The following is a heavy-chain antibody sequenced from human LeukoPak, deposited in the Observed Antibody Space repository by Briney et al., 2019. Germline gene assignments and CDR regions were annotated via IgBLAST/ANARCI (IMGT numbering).Heavy chain of an antibody. D-gene: IGHD3-16*01. CDR3: ARDPYDYVWGSPNYFAY. V-gene: IGHV4-34*01. J-gene: IGHJ4*02. Sequence: SETLSLTCAVYGGSFSGYYWSWIRQPPGKGLEWIGEINHSGSTNYNPSLKSRVTISVDTSKNQFSLKLSSVTAADTAVYYCARDPYDYVWGSPNYFAYWGQGTLVTVSS. CDR2: INHSGST. CDR1: GGSFSGYY.